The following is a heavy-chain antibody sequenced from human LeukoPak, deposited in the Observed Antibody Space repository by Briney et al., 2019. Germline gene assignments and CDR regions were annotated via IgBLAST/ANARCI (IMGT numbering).Heavy chain of an antibody. CDR2: ISAYNGNT. J-gene: IGHJ4*02. V-gene: IGHV1-18*01. Sequence: GASVKVSCKASGYTFTSYGISWVRQAPGQGLEWMGWISAYNGNTNYAQKLQGRVTMTTDTSTSTAYMELRSLRSDDTAVYYCARDRYSLGYYDSSGLDYWGQGTLVTVSS. CDR3: ARDRYSLGYYDSSGLDY. CDR1: GYTFTSYG. D-gene: IGHD3-22*01.